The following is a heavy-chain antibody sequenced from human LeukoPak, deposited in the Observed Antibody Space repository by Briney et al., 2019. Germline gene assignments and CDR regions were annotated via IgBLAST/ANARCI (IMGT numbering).Heavy chain of an antibody. Sequence: QSGGSLRLSCAASGFTFSSYGMHWVRQAPGKGLEWVALIWYDGSNKYYADSVKGRLTISRDNSKSTLYLQMNSLRAEDTAVYYCAREGPRGNSQFDYWGQGTLVTVSS. CDR2: IWYDGSNK. CDR1: GFTFSSYG. CDR3: AREGPRGNSQFDY. D-gene: IGHD2/OR15-2a*01. J-gene: IGHJ4*02. V-gene: IGHV3-33*01.